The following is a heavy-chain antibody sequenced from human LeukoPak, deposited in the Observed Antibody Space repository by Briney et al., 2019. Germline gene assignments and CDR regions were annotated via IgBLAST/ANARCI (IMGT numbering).Heavy chain of an antibody. D-gene: IGHD6-13*01. CDR2: IYSSGGT. CDR1: GGSISSSGYY. J-gene: IGHJ4*02. V-gene: IGHV4-39*07. Sequence: SETLSLTCTVSGGSISSSGYYWGWIRQPPGEGLEWIGTIYSSGGTYYNPSLKSRVTISVDTSKNQFSLKLNSVTAADTAVYYCARDLTTDSSNWYPVGGPTPQWGQGTLVTVSS. CDR3: ARDLTTDSSNWYPVGGPTPQ.